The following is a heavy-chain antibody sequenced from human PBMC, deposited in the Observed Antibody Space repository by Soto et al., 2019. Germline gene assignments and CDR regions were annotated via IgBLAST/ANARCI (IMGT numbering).Heavy chain of an antibody. J-gene: IGHJ6*03. D-gene: IGHD2-2*01. CDR2: INHSGST. CDR1: GGSFSGYY. CDR3: ARGYCSSTSCYRTDFSYYYMDV. Sequence: SETLSLTCAVYGGSFSGYYWSWIHQPPGKGLEWIGEINHSGSTNYNPSLKSRVTISVDTSKNQFSLKLSSVTAADTAVYYCARGYCSSTSCYRTDFSYYYMDVWGKGTTVTVSS. V-gene: IGHV4-34*01.